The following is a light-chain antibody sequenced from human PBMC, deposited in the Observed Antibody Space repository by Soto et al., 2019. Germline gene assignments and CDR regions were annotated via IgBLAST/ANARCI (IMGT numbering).Light chain of an antibody. V-gene: IGKV3-20*01. CDR2: ATS. J-gene: IGKJ2*01. Sequence: EIVLTQSPGTLSLSPXXXXXXXXXXXXSVDSTYLAWYQQKPDQSPRLLIYATSTRAAGIPDRFSGSGSGTDFTLTISRLEPDDVAVYYCQQYDTSPPMYTFGQGTKVDIK. CDR1: XSVDSTY. CDR3: QQYDTSPPMYT.